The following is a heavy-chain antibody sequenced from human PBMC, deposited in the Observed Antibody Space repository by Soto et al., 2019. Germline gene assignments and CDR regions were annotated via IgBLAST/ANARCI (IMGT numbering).Heavy chain of an antibody. D-gene: IGHD6-13*01. CDR3: ARGSSWYPGFLFIDYYYGMDV. CDR1: GYTFTSYA. Sequence: ASVKVSCKASGYTFTSYAMHWVRQAPGQRLEWMGWINTGNGNTKYSQKFQGRVTITRDTSASTAYMELSSLRSEDTAVYYCARGSSWYPGFLFIDYYYGMDVWGQGTTVTVSS. J-gene: IGHJ6*02. V-gene: IGHV1-3*04. CDR2: INTGNGNT.